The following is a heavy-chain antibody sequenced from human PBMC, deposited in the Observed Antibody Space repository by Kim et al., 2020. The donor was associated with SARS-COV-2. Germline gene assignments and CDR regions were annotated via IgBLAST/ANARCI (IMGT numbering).Heavy chain of an antibody. V-gene: IGHV1-2*02. CDR2: INPNSGGT. D-gene: IGHD3-10*01. CDR1: GYTFTGYY. CDR3: ARVSGVLWFGELLYQSRDYGMDV. Sequence: ASVKVSCKASGYTFTGYYMHWVRQAPGQGLEWMGWINPNSGGTNYAQKFQGRVTMTRDMSISTAYMELSRLRSDDTAVYYCARVSGVLWFGELLYQSRDYGMDVWGQGTTVTVSS. J-gene: IGHJ6*02.